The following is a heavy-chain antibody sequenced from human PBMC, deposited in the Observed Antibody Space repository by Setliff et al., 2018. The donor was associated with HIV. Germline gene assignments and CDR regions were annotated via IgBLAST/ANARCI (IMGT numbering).Heavy chain of an antibody. Sequence: KASETLSLTCAVYDGSFSDYYWTWIRQTPGKGLEWIGEICHTGSTNYNPSLKSRVTISVDTSKNQFSLRLNSVTAADTAVYYCARDSANGKTANLNYLDVWGKGTTVTVSS. CDR3: ARDSANGKTANLNYLDV. D-gene: IGHD2-8*01. CDR1: DGSFSDYY. V-gene: IGHV4-34*01. J-gene: IGHJ6*03. CDR2: ICHTGST.